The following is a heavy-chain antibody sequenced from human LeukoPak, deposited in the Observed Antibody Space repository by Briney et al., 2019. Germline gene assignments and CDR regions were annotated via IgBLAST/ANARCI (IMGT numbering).Heavy chain of an antibody. CDR3: ARVPYCGGDCYLYAFDI. CDR1: GFTFSSYW. D-gene: IGHD2-21*02. Sequence: GGSLRLSCAASGFTFSSYWMSWVRQAPGKGLEWVASIKQDGSEKYYVDSVKGRFTISRDNAKNSLYLQMNSLRAEDTAVYYCARVPYCGGDCYLYAFDIWGQGTMVTVSS. J-gene: IGHJ3*02. V-gene: IGHV3-7*02. CDR2: IKQDGSEK.